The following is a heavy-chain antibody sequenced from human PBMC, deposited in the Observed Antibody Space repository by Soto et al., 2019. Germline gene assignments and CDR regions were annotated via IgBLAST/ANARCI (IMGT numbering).Heavy chain of an antibody. Sequence: ASVKVSCKASGYTFTSYGISWVRQAPGQGLEWMGWISAYNGNTNYAQKLQGRVTMTTDTSTSTAYMELRSLRSDDTAVYYCARVVGYCSGGSCYDNWFDPWGQGTLVTVSS. CDR2: ISAYNGNT. CDR1: GYTFTSYG. CDR3: ARVVGYCSGGSCYDNWFDP. J-gene: IGHJ5*02. D-gene: IGHD2-15*01. V-gene: IGHV1-18*01.